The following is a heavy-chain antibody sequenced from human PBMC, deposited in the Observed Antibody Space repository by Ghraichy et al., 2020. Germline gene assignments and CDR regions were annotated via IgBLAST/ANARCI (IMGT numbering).Heavy chain of an antibody. J-gene: IGHJ4*02. CDR1: GFTFANYG. CDR3: AKKRTTVGATYFDY. V-gene: IGHV3-23*01. CDR2: TNGGGSNT. Sequence: GGSLRLSCAASGFTFANYGMSWVRQAPGKGLEWVSSTNGGGSNTFYAESVMGRFTISRDNSKNTLYLQMNSLRAEDTAIYYCAKKRTTVGATYFDYWGQGILVTVSS. D-gene: IGHD4-11*01.